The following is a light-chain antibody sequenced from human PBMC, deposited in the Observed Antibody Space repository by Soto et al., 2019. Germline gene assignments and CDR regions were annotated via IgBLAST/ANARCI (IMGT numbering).Light chain of an antibody. CDR2: DVS. CDR1: SSDVGGYNY. V-gene: IGLV2-14*03. CDR3: SSYTTSNTRQIV. J-gene: IGLJ1*01. Sequence: QSALTQPASVSGSPGQSITISCTGTSSDVGGYNYVSWYQHHPGKAPKLIIYDVSKRPSGVSNRFSGSKSGNTASLTISGLQPEDEADYYCSSYTTSNTRQIVFGTGTKVTVL.